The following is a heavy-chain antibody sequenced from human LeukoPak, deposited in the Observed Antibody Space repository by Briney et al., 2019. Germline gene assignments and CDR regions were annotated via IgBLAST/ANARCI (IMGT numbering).Heavy chain of an antibody. D-gene: IGHD3-16*01. CDR1: GFTFSSYS. Sequence: RGSLRLSCAASGFTFSSYSMNWVRQAPGKGLEWVSCRFTISRDNAKNSLYLQMNSLRDEDTAVYYCASQTYGYFQHWGQGTLVTVSS. CDR3: ASQTYGYFQH. J-gene: IGHJ1*01. V-gene: IGHV3-48*02.